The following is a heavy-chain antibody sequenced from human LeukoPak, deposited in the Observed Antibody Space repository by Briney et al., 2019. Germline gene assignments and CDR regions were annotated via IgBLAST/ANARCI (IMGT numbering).Heavy chain of an antibody. V-gene: IGHV3-21*01. D-gene: IGHD6-19*01. CDR3: ARADQNSGDYFDY. CDR1: GFTFSRYG. J-gene: IGHJ4*02. CDR2: ISSSSSYI. Sequence: GGSLRLSCAASGFTFSRYGMNWVRQAPGKGLEWVSSISSSSSYIYYADSVKGRFTISRDNAKNSLHLQMNSLRAEDTAVYYCARADQNSGDYFDYWGQGTLVTVSS.